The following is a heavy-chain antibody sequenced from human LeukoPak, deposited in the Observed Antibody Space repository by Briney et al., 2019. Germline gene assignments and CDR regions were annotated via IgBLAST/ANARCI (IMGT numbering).Heavy chain of an antibody. CDR2: ISLTGLT. J-gene: IGHJ4*02. Sequence: VQPLGTLSLTCGVSGGSISNTNWWSWVRQPPGQGLEWIGEISLTGLTHYNPSLESRVTVSLDKSKNQLSLNLTSVTAADTAVYYCSRENGAFSPFGYWGQGTLVTVLS. D-gene: IGHD2-8*01. CDR3: SRENGAFSPFGY. CDR1: GGSISNTNW. V-gene: IGHV4-4*02.